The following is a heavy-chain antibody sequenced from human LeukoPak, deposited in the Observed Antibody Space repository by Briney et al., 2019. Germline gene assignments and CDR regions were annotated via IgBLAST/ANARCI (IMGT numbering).Heavy chain of an antibody. J-gene: IGHJ5*02. V-gene: IGHV4-39*07. CDR3: AAKRPGIAADDP. CDR1: GGSISSSSYY. Sequence: PSETLSLTCTVSGGSISSSSYYWSWIRQPPGKGLEWIGEINHSGSTNYNPSLKSRVTISVDTSKNQFSLKLSSVTAADTAVYYCAAKRPGIAADDPWGQGTLVTVSS. D-gene: IGHD6-13*01. CDR2: INHSGST.